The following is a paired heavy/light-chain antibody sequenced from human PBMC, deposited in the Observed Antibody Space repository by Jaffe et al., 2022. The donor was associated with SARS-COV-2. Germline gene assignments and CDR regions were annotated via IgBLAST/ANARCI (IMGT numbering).Heavy chain of an antibody. V-gene: IGHV3-48*02. CDR1: GFTFSGYS. Sequence: EVQLVESGGGLLQPGGSLRLSCVASGFTFSGYSMNWVRQAPGKGLEWISYISSSSTTIYYADSVKGRFTISRDNTKSSLFLQMNSLRDEDTAVYYCARREYTYNSLGYWGRGTLVTVSS. CDR2: ISSSSTTI. D-gene: IGHD5-18*01. J-gene: IGHJ4*02. CDR3: ARREYTYNSLGY.
Light chain of an antibody. Sequence: IVVTQSPLSLPVTPGEPASISCRSSQSLLHSNGYNYLDWYLQKPGQSPQLLIYLGSNRASGVPDRFSGSGSGTDFTLKISRVEAEDVGIYYCMQSLLTPPTLGGGTKVEIK. CDR2: LGS. J-gene: IGKJ4*01. V-gene: IGKV2-28*01. CDR1: QSLLHSNGYNY. CDR3: MQSLLTPPT.